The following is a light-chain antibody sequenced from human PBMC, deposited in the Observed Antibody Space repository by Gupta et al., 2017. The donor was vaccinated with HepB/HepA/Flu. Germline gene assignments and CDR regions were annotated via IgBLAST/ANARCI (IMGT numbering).Light chain of an antibody. Sequence: QSVLTQPPSASGTPGQRVTISCSGSSSNIGSNTVNWYQQLPGTAPKLLIYNNNQRPSGVPDRISGSKSGTSASLAISGLQSEDEADYYCAAWDDSLNGGGFGGGTKLTVL. V-gene: IGLV1-44*01. CDR3: AAWDDSLNGGG. CDR1: SSNIGSNT. CDR2: NNN. J-gene: IGLJ3*02.